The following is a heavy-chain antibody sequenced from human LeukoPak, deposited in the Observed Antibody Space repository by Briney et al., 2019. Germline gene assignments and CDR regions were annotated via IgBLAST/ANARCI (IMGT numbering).Heavy chain of an antibody. CDR3: ARDGDLNYFDH. D-gene: IGHD3-10*01. V-gene: IGHV1-2*06. CDR1: GYTFTHYY. Sequence: ASVKVSCKXSGYTFTHYYMHWVRQAPGQGLEWMGRINPNSGGTNYSQKFQGRVTMTRDTSISTAYMELSRLRSDDTAVYYCARDGDLNYFDHWGQGTLVSVSS. J-gene: IGHJ4*02. CDR2: INPNSGGT.